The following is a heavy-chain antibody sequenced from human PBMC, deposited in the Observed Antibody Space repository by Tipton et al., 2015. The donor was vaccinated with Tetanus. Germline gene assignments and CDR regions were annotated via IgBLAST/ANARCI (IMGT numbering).Heavy chain of an antibody. CDR1: GGSIGGYY. V-gene: IGHV4-59*12. J-gene: IGHJ4*02. D-gene: IGHD3-10*01. CDR3: ARGPMVRGVTRFDY. Sequence: GLVKPSETLSLNCSVSGGSIGGYYWTWIRQPPGKGLEYIAFVYSNGDTDFNPSLGSRVTISLDTSKSQFSLKLSSVTAADTAVYYCARGPMVRGVTRFDYWGQGTLVTVSS. CDR2: VYSNGDT.